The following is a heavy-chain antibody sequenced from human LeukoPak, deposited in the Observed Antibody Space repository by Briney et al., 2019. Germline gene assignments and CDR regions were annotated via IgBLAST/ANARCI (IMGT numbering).Heavy chain of an antibody. Sequence: KGSGPTLVNPTETLTLTCTVSDFSLINARMGVSWIRQPPGKPLEWLAHISSNDEKSYRTFLKSRLSISKDTSNSQVVLRMTYMDPVDTATYYCARMTVLTHVKLIHFDYWGQGTLVTVSS. D-gene: IGHD2-21*01. CDR2: ISSNDEK. CDR3: ARMTVLTHVKLIHFDY. V-gene: IGHV2-26*01. CDR1: DFSLINARMG. J-gene: IGHJ4*02.